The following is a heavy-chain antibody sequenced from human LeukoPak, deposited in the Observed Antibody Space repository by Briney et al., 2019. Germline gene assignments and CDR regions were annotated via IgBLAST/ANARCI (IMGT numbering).Heavy chain of an antibody. D-gene: IGHD6-19*01. J-gene: IGHJ3*02. Sequence: GSLRLSCAASGFTFSSCGMHWVRQAPGKGLEWVAVISYDGSNKYYADSVKGRFTISRDNSKNTLFLEMNSLRAEDTAVYHCAKALTSGWYLDAFNIWGQGTMVTVSS. CDR2: ISYDGSNK. CDR3: AKALTSGWYLDAFNI. V-gene: IGHV3-30*18. CDR1: GFTFSSCG.